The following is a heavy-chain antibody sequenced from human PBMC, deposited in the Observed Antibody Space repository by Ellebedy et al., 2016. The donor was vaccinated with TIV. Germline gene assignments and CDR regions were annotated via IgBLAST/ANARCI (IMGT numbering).Heavy chain of an antibody. Sequence: MPSETLSLTWAVYGGSFSGYYWSWIRQPPGKGLEWIGGIKDSGSTRYNPSLKSRVTVSVDTSKNQFSLKLSSVTAADTAVYYCARCPGDTAMVTCYFDYWGQGTLVTVSS. V-gene: IGHV4-34*01. D-gene: IGHD5-18*01. J-gene: IGHJ4*02. CDR1: GGSFSGYY. CDR3: ARCPGDTAMVTCYFDY. CDR2: IKDSGST.